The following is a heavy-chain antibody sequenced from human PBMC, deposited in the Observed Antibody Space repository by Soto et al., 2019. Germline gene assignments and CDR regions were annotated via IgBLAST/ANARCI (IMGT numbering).Heavy chain of an antibody. CDR3: ARPLAGTGYYYYYGMDV. Sequence: PSETPSLTCTVSGGSISSSSYYWGWIRQPPGKGLEWIGSIYYSGSTYYNPSLKSRVTISVDTSKNQFSLKLSSVTAADTAVYYRARPLAGTGYYYYYGMDVWGQGTTVTVSS. CDR2: IYYSGST. CDR1: GGSISSSSYY. D-gene: IGHD6-19*01. J-gene: IGHJ6*02. V-gene: IGHV4-39*01.